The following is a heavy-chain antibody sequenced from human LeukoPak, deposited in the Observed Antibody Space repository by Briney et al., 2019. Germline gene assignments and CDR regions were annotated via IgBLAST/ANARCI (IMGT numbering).Heavy chain of an antibody. V-gene: IGHV3-30-3*02. J-gene: IGHJ4*02. CDR1: GFTFSSYA. Sequence: GGSLRLSCAASGFTFSSYAMHWVRQAPGKGLEWVAVISYDGSNIYYADSVKGRFTISRDNSQNTLYLQMNSLRAEDTAVYYCAKPHDYSSFDYWGQGTLVTVSS. CDR3: AKPHDYSSFDY. D-gene: IGHD4-11*01. CDR2: ISYDGSNI.